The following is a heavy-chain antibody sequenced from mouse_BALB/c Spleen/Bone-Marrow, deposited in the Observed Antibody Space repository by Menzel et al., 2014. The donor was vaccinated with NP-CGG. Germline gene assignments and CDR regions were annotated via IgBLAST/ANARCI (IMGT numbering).Heavy chain of an antibody. D-gene: IGHD2-4*01. Sequence: EVKVVESGAELVKPGASVKLSCTASGFNIKDTYMHWVKQRPEQGLEWIGRIDPANGNTKYDPKFQGKATITADTSSNTAYLHLSSLTSEDTAVYYCALYYDYDVGYWRQGTTLTVSS. J-gene: IGHJ2*01. V-gene: IGHV14-3*02. CDR3: ALYYDYDVGY. CDR2: IDPANGNT. CDR1: GFNIKDTY.